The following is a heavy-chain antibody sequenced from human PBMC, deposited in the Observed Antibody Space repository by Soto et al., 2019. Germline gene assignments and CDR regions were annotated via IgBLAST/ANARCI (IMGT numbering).Heavy chain of an antibody. Sequence: QITLKESGPTLVKPTQTLTLTCTFSGFSLSTSGVGVGWIRQPPGKALEWLALIYWDDDKRYSPSLKSRLTITRDTSKHPVVLTLTNMDPVDTAPYYCAHRHSLWRGYWFDPWGQGTLVTVSS. V-gene: IGHV2-5*02. CDR1: GFSLSTSGVG. J-gene: IGHJ5*02. CDR3: AHRHSLWRGYWFDP. D-gene: IGHD3-3*01. CDR2: IYWDDDK.